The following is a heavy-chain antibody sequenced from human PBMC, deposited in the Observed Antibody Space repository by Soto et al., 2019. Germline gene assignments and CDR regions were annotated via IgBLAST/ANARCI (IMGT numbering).Heavy chain of an antibody. J-gene: IGHJ6*03. CDR2: ISYDGSNK. CDR1: GFTFSSYG. CDR3: AKALGAPTVSPTAHYYYYYMDV. D-gene: IGHD4-17*01. Sequence: GGSLRLSCAASGFTFSSYGMHWVRQAPGKGLEWVAVISYDGSNKYYADSVKGRFTISRDNSKNTLYLQMNSLRAEDTAVYYCAKALGAPTVSPTAHYYYYYMDVWGKGTTVTVSS. V-gene: IGHV3-30*18.